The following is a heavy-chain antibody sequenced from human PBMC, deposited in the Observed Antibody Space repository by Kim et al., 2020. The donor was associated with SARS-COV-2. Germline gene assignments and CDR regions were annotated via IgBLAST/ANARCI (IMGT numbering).Heavy chain of an antibody. Sequence: GGSLRLSCAASGFTFSSYAMHWVRQAPGKGLEWVAVITYDGSNTYYADSMKGRFTISRDNSKNTLYLQMNSLRAEDTAVYYCARDPRGYQLRSSPLDYWGQGTLVTLSS. V-gene: IGHV3-30-3*01. CDR3: ARDPRGYQLRSSPLDY. CDR2: ITYDGSNT. D-gene: IGHD2-2*01. J-gene: IGHJ4*02. CDR1: GFTFSSYA.